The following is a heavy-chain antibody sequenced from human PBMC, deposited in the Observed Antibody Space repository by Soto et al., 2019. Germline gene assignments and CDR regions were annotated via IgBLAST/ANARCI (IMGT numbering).Heavy chain of an antibody. V-gene: IGHV3-11*01. CDR3: ARGPETTEPWEYFYYYMDV. CDR2: ISSGGGTA. D-gene: IGHD4-17*01. CDR1: AFTFSDYY. J-gene: IGHJ6*03. Sequence: QVQLVESGGGFVKPGGSLRLSCAASAFTFSDYYMSWIRQAPGKGLEWVSYISSGGGTAYYADSVKGRFTISRDNAKNSLFLQMNSLRGEETAVYYCARGPETTEPWEYFYYYMDVWGKGTTVTVSS.